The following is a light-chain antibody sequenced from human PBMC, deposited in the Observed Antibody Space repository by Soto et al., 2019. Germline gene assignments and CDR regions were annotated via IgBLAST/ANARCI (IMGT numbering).Light chain of an antibody. J-gene: IGKJ4*01. CDR1: QSVSSN. CDR3: QQYNNWPLT. V-gene: IGKV3-15*01. CDR2: GAS. Sequence: EIVMTQSPATLSVSPGERATLSCRASQSVSSNLAWYQQQPGQAPRLLIYGASTRATGFPARFSGSGSGTEFTRTINSLQSEDVAVYYGQQYNNWPLTFGGGTKVDIK.